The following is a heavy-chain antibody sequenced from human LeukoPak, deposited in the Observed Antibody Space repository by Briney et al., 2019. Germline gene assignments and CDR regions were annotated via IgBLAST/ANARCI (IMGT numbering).Heavy chain of an antibody. D-gene: IGHD3-10*01. CDR1: GFTFSGYW. Sequence: PGGSLRLSCAASGFTFSGYWMYWVRQAPGKGLVWVSRINSDGKTTNYADSVKGRFTISRDNAKNTLYLQMNSLRAEHTAVHYCTRDITLNRGGRSDYWGQGTLVTVSA. CDR3: TRDITLNRGGRSDY. J-gene: IGHJ4*02. V-gene: IGHV3-74*01. CDR2: INSDGKTT.